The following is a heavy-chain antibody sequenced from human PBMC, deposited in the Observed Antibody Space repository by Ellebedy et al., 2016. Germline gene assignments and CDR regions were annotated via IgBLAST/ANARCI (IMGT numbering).Heavy chain of an antibody. CDR2: ISYDGSNK. Sequence: GGSLRLSCAASGFPFSSYAMHWVRQAPGKGLEWVAVISYDGSNKYYADSVKGRFTIARDNSKNTLYLQMNSLRAEDTAVYYCARANRAVAGPFDYWGQGTLVTVSS. D-gene: IGHD6-19*01. CDR1: GFPFSSYA. CDR3: ARANRAVAGPFDY. V-gene: IGHV3-30-3*01. J-gene: IGHJ4*02.